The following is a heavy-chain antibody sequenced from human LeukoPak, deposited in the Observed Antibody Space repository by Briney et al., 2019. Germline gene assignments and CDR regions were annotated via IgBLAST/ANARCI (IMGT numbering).Heavy chain of an antibody. V-gene: IGHV1-69*13. CDR2: IIPIFGTA. J-gene: IGHJ4*02. Sequence: ASVKVSCKASGGTFSSYAISWVRQAPGQGLEWMGGIIPIFGTANYAQKFQGRVTITADESTRTAYMELSSLRSEDPAVYYCARDHCSGGSCYSVLGLPRNWGQGTLVTVSS. CDR3: ARDHCSGGSCYSVLGLPRN. CDR1: GGTFSSYA. D-gene: IGHD2-15*01.